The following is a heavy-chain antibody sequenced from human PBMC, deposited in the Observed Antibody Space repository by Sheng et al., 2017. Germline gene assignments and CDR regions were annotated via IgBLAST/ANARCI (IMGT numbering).Heavy chain of an antibody. CDR2: IYYSGST. V-gene: IGHV4-39*07. J-gene: IGHJ4*02. D-gene: IGHD4-17*01. CDR3: ARGGDRDYYFDY. Sequence: QLQLQESGPGLVKPSETLSLTCTVSGGSISSSSYYWGWIRQPPGKGLEWIGSIYYSGSTYYNPSLKSRVTISVDTSKNQFSMKLSSVTAADTAVYYCARGGDRDYYFDYWGQGTLVTVSS. CDR1: GGSISSSSYY.